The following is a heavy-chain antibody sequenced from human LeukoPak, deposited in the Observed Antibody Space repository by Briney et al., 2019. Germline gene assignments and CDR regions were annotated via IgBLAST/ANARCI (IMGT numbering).Heavy chain of an antibody. Sequence: SETLSLTCIVSGDSISIYYWSWIRQSAGKGLEWIGRIYTSGCSNSDASLSGITDYTPSLKSRVTMSADTSKRQFSLKLSSVTAADTAVYYCARGWGSSWYYFDYWGQGTLVTVSS. CDR1: GDSISIYY. J-gene: IGHJ4*02. D-gene: IGHD6-13*01. V-gene: IGHV4-4*07. CDR2: IYTSGCS. CDR3: ARGWGSSWYYFDY.